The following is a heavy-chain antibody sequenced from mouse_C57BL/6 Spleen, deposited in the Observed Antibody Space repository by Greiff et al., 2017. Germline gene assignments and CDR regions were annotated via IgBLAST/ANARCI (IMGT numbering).Heavy chain of an antibody. CDR2: IRNKANGYTT. Sequence: EVKLVESGGGLVQPGGSLSLSCAASGFTFTDYYMSWVRQPPGKALEWLGFIRNKANGYTTEYSASVKGRFTISRDNSQSILYLQMNALRAEDSAAYYCARYTGYGSSYWYFDVWGTGTTVTVSS. D-gene: IGHD1-1*01. V-gene: IGHV7-3*01. J-gene: IGHJ1*03. CDR3: ARYTGYGSSYWYFDV. CDR1: GFTFTDYY.